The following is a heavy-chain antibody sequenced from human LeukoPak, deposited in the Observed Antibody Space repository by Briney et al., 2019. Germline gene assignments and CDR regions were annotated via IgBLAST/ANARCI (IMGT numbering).Heavy chain of an antibody. CDR2: IYPGDSDT. Sequence: GESLNISWKGSGYSFTSYWIGWVRQMPGQGLEWMGIIYPGDSDTRYIPSFQGQVTISADKSISTAYLQWSSLKASDTAMYYCARAADCSSTSCYYMDVWGKGTTVTVSS. CDR3: ARAADCSSTSCYYMDV. J-gene: IGHJ6*03. CDR1: GYSFTSYW. V-gene: IGHV5-51*01. D-gene: IGHD2-2*01.